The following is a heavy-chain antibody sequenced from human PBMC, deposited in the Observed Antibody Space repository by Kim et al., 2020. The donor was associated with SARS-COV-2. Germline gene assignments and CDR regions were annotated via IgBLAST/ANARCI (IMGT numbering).Heavy chain of an antibody. CDR1: VGSFNAHK. CDR3: ARGARHLGQSSGWFGPQYYYYDMDV. J-gene: IGHJ6*03. D-gene: IGHD6-19*01. CDR2: INYSGDT. V-gene: IGHV4-34*01. Sequence: SETLSLTCAVYVGSFNAHKWNWIRQPPGKGLEWIGEINYSGDTSYNSSLQGRITLSIDTSKNQFSLKLTSVTAADTAVYYCARGARHLGQSSGWFGPQYYYYDMDVWGKGPTVTVSS.